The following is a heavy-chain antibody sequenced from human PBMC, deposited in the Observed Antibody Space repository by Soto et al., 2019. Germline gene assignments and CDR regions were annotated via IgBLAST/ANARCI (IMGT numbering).Heavy chain of an antibody. J-gene: IGHJ6*02. CDR2: SRAYNGDT. CDR1: GYPFTSYS. CDR3: AREGAVVGSAVYYGMDV. D-gene: IGHD3-10*01. Sequence: QVQLVQSGAEVKEPGASVKVSCKASGYPFTSYSFSWVRQAPGQGLEWMGWSRAYNGDTRYAQKFQGRVTMTAKLYTDTAKREWRNLRSDDTGVYYCAREGAVVGSAVYYGMDVWGQVTMVTLS. V-gene: IGHV1-18*04.